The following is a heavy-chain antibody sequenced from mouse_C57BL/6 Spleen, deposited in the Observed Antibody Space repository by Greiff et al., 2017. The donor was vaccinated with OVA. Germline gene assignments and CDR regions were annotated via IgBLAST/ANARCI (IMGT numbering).Heavy chain of an antibody. CDR3: ARPYYGSSYWYFDV. D-gene: IGHD1-1*01. CDR2: ISSGSSTI. CDR1: GFTFSDYG. J-gene: IGHJ1*03. Sequence: EVKLVESGGGLVKPGGSLKLSCAASGFTFSDYGMHWVRQAPEKGLEWVAYISSGSSTIYYADTVKGRFTISRDNAKNTLFLQMTSLRSEDTAMYYCARPYYGSSYWYFDVWGTGTTVTVSS. V-gene: IGHV5-17*01.